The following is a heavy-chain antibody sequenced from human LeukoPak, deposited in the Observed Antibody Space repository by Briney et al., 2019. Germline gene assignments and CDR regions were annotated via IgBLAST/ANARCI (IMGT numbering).Heavy chain of an antibody. CDR2: INANSGNT. Sequence: ASVKVSCKASGHTFTGYYMHWVRQAPGQGLEWMGWINANSGNTGYAQKFQGRVTMTRNTSISTAYMELSSLRSEDTALYYCARAQTYGDSRLLLDYWGQGTLVTVSS. CDR3: ARAQTYGDSRLLLDY. D-gene: IGHD2-21*02. CDR1: GHTFTGYY. V-gene: IGHV1-8*02. J-gene: IGHJ4*02.